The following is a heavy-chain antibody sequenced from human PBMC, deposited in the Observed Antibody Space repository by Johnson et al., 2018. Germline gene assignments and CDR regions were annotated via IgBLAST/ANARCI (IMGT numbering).Heavy chain of an antibody. CDR2: ISWNSGSI. D-gene: IGHD4-17*01. CDR1: GFRFDDYA. CDR3: TRALVYGDYLVDY. J-gene: IGHJ4*02. V-gene: IGHV3-9*01. Sequence: EVQLVESGGGLVQPGRSLRLSCAASGFRFDDYAMHWVRQAPGKGLEWVSGISWNSGSIGYADSVKGRFTISRDNARNSMYLQLNSLRAEDTAVYYCTRALVYGDYLVDYWGQGTLITVSS.